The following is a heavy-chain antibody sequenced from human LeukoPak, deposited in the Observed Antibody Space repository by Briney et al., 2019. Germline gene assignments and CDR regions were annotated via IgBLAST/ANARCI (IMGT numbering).Heavy chain of an antibody. CDR1: GGSISSYY. V-gene: IGHV4-59*08. J-gene: IGHJ4*02. CDR2: IYYSGST. D-gene: IGHD2-2*01. CDR3: ARHEYANYYFDY. Sequence: SETLSLTCTVSGGSISSYYWSWIRQPPREALEWIGYIYYSGSTNYNASLKSRVTISVDTTKNQFSLKLSSVTAADTAVYYCARHEYANYYFDYWGQGTQVTVSS.